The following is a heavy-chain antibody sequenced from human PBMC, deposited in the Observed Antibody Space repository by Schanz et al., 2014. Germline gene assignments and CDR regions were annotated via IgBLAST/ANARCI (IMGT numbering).Heavy chain of an antibody. CDR1: GYTFTTYY. D-gene: IGHD3-9*01. CDR2: INPSVGNT. CDR3: AKVDRTRYYAMDV. Sequence: QGQLVQSGAEVKKPGVSVKVSCKASGYTFTTYYIHWVRQAPGQGLEWMGLINPSVGNTNYAQKFQGRVTMTADKSTSTVYMEVSGLRSEDTAVYYCAKVDRTRYYAMDVWGQGTTVTVSS. V-gene: IGHV1-46*01. J-gene: IGHJ6*02.